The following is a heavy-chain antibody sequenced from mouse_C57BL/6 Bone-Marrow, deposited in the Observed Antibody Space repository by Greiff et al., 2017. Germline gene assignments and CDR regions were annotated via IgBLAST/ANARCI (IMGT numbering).Heavy chain of an antibody. J-gene: IGHJ3*01. Sequence: VTLKESGAELVRPGASVKLSCTASGFNIKDDYMHWVKQRPEQGLEWIGWIDPENGDTEYASKFQGKATITADTSSNTAYLQLSSLTSEDTAVYYCTRDYYGTRFAYWGQGTLVTVSA. V-gene: IGHV14-4*01. D-gene: IGHD1-1*01. CDR2: IDPENGDT. CDR3: TRDYYGTRFAY. CDR1: GFNIKDDY.